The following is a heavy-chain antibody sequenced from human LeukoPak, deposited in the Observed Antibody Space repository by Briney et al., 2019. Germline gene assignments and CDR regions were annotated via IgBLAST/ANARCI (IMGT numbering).Heavy chain of an antibody. J-gene: IGHJ4*02. Sequence: PGGSLRLSCAASGFTFSRYWMHWVRQVPGKGLMWVSRINTDVGPTGRSASYAESVMGRFTMSRDNAKDTVFLQMNSLTAEDTAVYYCVRDVWGDRDSYFDYWAREPWSPSPQ. D-gene: IGHD2-21*02. CDR1: GFTFSRYW. V-gene: IGHV3-74*01. CDR3: VRDVWGDRDSYFDY. CDR2: INTDVGPTGRSA.